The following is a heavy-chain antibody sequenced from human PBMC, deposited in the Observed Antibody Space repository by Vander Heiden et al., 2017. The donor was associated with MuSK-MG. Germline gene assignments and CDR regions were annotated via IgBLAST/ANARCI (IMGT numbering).Heavy chain of an antibody. CDR2: TYYRSKWYN. J-gene: IGHJ2*01. Sequence: QIQLQQSGPGLVKPSQTLSLTCAISGDSVSSNSAAWNWIRQSPSRGLEWLGRTYYRSKWYNEYAVSVRSRITIEPDTSRNQFSLQLNSVTPEDTALYYCVRDLGYFVLWGRGSLVTVSS. CDR1: GDSVSSNSAA. CDR3: VRDLGYFVL. D-gene: IGHD1-26*01. V-gene: IGHV6-1*01.